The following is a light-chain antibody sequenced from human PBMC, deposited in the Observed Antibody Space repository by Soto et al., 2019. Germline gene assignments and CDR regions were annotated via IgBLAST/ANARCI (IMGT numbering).Light chain of an antibody. CDR1: SSNIGNNG. CDR3: AAWDDSLNGVI. V-gene: IGLV1-36*01. J-gene: IGLJ2*01. Sequence: QSVLTQPPSVSEAPRQRVTISCSGSSSNIGNNGVNWYQQLPGKAPKLLIYQDGLLPSGVSDRFSGSKSGTSASLAISGLQSEDEADYYCAAWDDSLNGVIFGGGTKLTVL. CDR2: QDG.